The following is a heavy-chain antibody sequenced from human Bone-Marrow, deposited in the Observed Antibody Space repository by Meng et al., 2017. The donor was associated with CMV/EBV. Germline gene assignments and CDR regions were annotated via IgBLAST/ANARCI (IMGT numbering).Heavy chain of an antibody. Sequence: SETLFTCTVSGGSISSYYWSWIRQPPGKGLEWIGYIYYSGSTNYNPSLKSRVTISVDTSKNQFSLKLSSVTAADTAVYYCARDKTTYYDFWSGYYKDYYGMDVWGQGTTVTVSS. V-gene: IGHV4-59*01. CDR3: ARDKTTYYDFWSGYYKDYYGMDV. D-gene: IGHD3-3*01. J-gene: IGHJ6*02. CDR2: IYYSGST. CDR1: GGSISSYY.